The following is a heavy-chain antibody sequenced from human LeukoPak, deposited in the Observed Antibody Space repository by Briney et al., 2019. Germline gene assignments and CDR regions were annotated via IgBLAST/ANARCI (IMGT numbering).Heavy chain of an antibody. V-gene: IGHV4-34*01. Sequence: SETLSLTCAVYGGSFSGYYWSWIRQPPGKGLEWIGEINHSGSTNYNPSLKSRVTISGDTSKNQFSLKLSSVTAADTAVYYCARDPSVGATNIWGQGTMVTVSS. CDR1: GGSFSGYY. CDR3: ARDPSVGATNI. CDR2: INHSGST. J-gene: IGHJ3*02. D-gene: IGHD1-26*01.